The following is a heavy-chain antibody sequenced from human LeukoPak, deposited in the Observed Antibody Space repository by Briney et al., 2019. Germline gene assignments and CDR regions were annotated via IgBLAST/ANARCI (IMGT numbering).Heavy chain of an antibody. CDR3: ARVTHFDY. D-gene: IGHD4-23*01. CDR2: ISSSTGTI. CDR1: GFTFTKYW. J-gene: IGHJ4*02. V-gene: IGHV3-48*01. Sequence: GGSLRLSCAASGFTFTKYWMTWVRQAPGKGLEWVSYISSSTGTIYYADSVKGRFTISRDNAKNSLYLHMNSLRAEDTAVYYCARVTHFDYWGQGTLVTVSS.